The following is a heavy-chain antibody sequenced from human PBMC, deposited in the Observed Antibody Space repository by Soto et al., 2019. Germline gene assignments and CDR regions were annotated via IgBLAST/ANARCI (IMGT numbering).Heavy chain of an antibody. J-gene: IGHJ4*02. Sequence: PSETLSLTCTVSGGSVSSGNSYWSWIRQPPGKGLEWIGYIYYTGTTNYSPSLKNRVTLLIDRSQNRFSLELTSVTAADTAVYYCALLNCNFWTGFYDYWGQGALVTVSS. CDR3: ALLNCNFWTGFYDY. D-gene: IGHD3-3*01. CDR2: IYYTGTT. CDR1: GGSVSSGNSY. V-gene: IGHV4-61*03.